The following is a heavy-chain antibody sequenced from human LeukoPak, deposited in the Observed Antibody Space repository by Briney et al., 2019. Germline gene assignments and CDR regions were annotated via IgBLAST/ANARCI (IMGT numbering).Heavy chain of an antibody. CDR3: ARGTYYGSGTQTQYFQH. Sequence: SETLSLTCTVSGYSISSGYYWGWIRQPPGKGLEWIGSIYHSGSTYYNPSLKSRVTISVDTSKNQFSLKLSSVTAADTAVYYCARGTYYGSGTQTQYFQHWGQGTLVTVSS. V-gene: IGHV4-38-2*02. CDR1: GYSISSGYY. J-gene: IGHJ1*01. D-gene: IGHD3-10*01. CDR2: IYHSGST.